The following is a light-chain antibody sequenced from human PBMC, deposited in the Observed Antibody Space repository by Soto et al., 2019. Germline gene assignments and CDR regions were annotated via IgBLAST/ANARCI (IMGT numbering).Light chain of an antibody. J-gene: IGLJ1*01. CDR1: SSNIGNNA. CDR3: AAWDDSLNGLV. CDR2: YDD. V-gene: IGLV1-36*01. Sequence: QSVLTQPPSVSEAPRQRVTISCSGSSSNIGNNAVNWYQQLPGKAPKLLIYYDDLLPSGVSDRFSGSKSGTSASLAISGLQSEDEADYYCAAWDDSLNGLVFGTGTKVIVL.